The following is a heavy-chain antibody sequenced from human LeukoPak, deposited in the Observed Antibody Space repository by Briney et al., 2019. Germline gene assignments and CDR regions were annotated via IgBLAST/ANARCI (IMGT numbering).Heavy chain of an antibody. V-gene: IGHV3-23*01. D-gene: IGHD1-26*01. CDR1: GFTFSSYS. CDR3: AKSVSPGGYVGSLYFFDD. CDR2: ISGSGGTT. Sequence: GGSLRLSCAASGFTFSSYSMNWVRQAPGKGLEWVSTISGSGGTTYYADSVEGQFTISRDNSKNTVSLQMNSLRAEDTAIYYCAKSVSPGGYVGSLYFFDDWGQGTLVTVSS. J-gene: IGHJ4*02.